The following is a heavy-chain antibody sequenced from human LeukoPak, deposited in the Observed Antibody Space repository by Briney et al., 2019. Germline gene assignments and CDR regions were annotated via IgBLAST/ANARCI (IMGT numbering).Heavy chain of an antibody. Sequence: SQTLSLTCTVSGGSISSGSYYWSWVRQPAGKGLEWIGRIYTSGSTNYNPSLKSRVTISVDTSKNQFSLKLSSVTAADTAVYYCARASMEDIVVVPAAIKWYFDLWGRGTLVTVSS. D-gene: IGHD2-2*01. CDR2: IYTSGST. CDR3: ARASMEDIVVVPAAIKWYFDL. V-gene: IGHV4-61*02. CDR1: GGSISSGSYY. J-gene: IGHJ2*01.